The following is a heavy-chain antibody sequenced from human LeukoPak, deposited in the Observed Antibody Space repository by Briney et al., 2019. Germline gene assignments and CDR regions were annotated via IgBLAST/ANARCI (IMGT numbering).Heavy chain of an antibody. CDR1: GVSISSYH. CDR3: ARELRCDNSDSGAF. J-gene: IGHJ3*01. CDR2: IYYSGST. V-gene: IGHV4-59*01. Sequence: PSETLSLTCTVSGVSISSYHWSWIRQPPGKGLEWIRYIYYSGSTNYNPSLKSRVTISVDTSKNQFSLKLSSVTAADTAVYYCARELRCDNSDSGAFWGQGTVVTVSS. D-gene: IGHD1-26*01.